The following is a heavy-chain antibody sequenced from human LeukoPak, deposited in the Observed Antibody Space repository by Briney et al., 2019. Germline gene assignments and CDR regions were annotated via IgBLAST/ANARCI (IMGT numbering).Heavy chain of an antibody. Sequence: APVKVSCEASGYTFTSYGISWLRQAPGQELEWMGWISAYNGITNYAQKLQGRVTMTTDTSTSTAYMELRCLRSDDTAVYYCASSYYYGSGSYYYYGMDVWGKGTAVTVSS. CDR1: GYTFTSYG. CDR3: ASSYYYGSGSYYYYGMDV. CDR2: ISAYNGIT. D-gene: IGHD3-10*01. J-gene: IGHJ6*04. V-gene: IGHV1-18*04.